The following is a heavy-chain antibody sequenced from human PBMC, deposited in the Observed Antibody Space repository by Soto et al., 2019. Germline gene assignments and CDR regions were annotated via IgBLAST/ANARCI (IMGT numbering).Heavy chain of an antibody. J-gene: IGHJ4*02. CDR1: GFTFSSYG. V-gene: IGHV3-33*01. Sequence: QVQLVESGGGVVQPGRSLRLSCAASGFTFSSYGMHWVRQAPGKGLEWVAVIWYDGSNKYYADSVKGRFTISRDNSKNSLYVKRNSLRAEDRVVYYCGRGGGYFFAYGGRGPLVTVSS. CDR2: IWYDGSNK. CDR3: GRGGGYFFAY.